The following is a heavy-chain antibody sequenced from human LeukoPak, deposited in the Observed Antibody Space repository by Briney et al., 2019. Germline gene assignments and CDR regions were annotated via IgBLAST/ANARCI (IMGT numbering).Heavy chain of an antibody. Sequence: GGSLRLSCAASGFTFDDYGMNWVRQAPGKGLEWVSSISSSSSYIYYADSVKGRFTISRDNAKNSLYLQMNSLRAEDTAVYYCASPFVCVDTAMDAGCYFDYWGQGTLVTVSS. D-gene: IGHD5-18*01. V-gene: IGHV3-21*01. J-gene: IGHJ4*02. CDR3: ASPFVCVDTAMDAGCYFDY. CDR1: GFTFDDYG. CDR2: ISSSSSYI.